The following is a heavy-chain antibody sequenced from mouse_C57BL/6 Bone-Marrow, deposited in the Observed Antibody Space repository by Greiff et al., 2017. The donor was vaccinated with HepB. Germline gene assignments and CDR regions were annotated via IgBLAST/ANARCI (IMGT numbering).Heavy chain of an antibody. CDR1: GFNIKDYY. D-gene: IGHD2-1*01. Sequence: VQLQQSGAELVKPGASVKLSCTASGFNIKDYYMHWVKQRPEQGLEWIGRIDPEDGETKYAPKFQGKATITADTSSNTAYLQLSSLTSEDTAVYYCAEGIYGNYLYYAMDYWGQGTSVTVSS. CDR2: IDPEDGET. V-gene: IGHV14-2*01. CDR3: AEGIYGNYLYYAMDY. J-gene: IGHJ4*01.